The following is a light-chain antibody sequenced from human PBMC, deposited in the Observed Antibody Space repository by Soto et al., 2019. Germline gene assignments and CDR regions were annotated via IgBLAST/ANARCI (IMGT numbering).Light chain of an antibody. J-gene: IGKJ1*01. CDR1: QTIRSRW. V-gene: IGKV1-5*03. Sequence: DIQMTQFPSSLSASVGDRVTITCRASQTIRSRWLAWHQQKPGKAPKLLIYEASSLESGVPSRFSGSGSGTEFTLTINSLQPDDSATYFCQQYNAPWTFGQGTKVEIK. CDR3: QQYNAPWT. CDR2: EAS.